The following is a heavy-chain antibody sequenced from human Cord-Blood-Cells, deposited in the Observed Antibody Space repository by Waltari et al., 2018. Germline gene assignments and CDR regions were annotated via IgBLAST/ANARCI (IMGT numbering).Heavy chain of an antibody. CDR1: GYSISSGYY. D-gene: IGHD1-20*01. CDR2: IYHSGST. V-gene: IGHV4-38-2*02. J-gene: IGHJ4*02. Sequence: QVQLQESGPGLVKPSETLSLTCTVSGYSISSGYYWGWIRQPPGKGLEWIGSIYHSGSTYYNPSLKRRVTISVDTSKNQFSLKLSSVTAADTAVYYCARGITGITADYWGQGTLVTVSS. CDR3: ARGITGITADY.